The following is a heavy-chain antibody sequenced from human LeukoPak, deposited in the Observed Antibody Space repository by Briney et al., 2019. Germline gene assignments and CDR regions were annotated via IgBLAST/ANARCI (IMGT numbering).Heavy chain of an antibody. CDR3: ANPYGSGSYYMSALDI. CDR2: IRGRNTGT. J-gene: IGHJ3*02. V-gene: IGHV3-23*01. D-gene: IGHD3-10*01. CDR1: GFNFRIRD. Sequence: TGGSLRLSCAASGFNFRIRDMSWVRQAPGKGLEWVSTIRGRNTGTYYADSVKGRFTISRDNSKNTLYLQMNSLRAEDTAVYYCANPYGSGSYYMSALDIWGLGTMVTVSS.